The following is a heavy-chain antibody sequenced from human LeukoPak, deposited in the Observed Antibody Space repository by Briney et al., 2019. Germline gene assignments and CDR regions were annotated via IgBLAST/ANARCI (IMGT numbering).Heavy chain of an antibody. D-gene: IGHD3-16*02. CDR2: ISSSGSTI. CDR3: ARGYYGYVWGSYRLDYFDY. CDR1: GFTFSGYE. J-gene: IGHJ4*02. Sequence: PGGSLRLSCAASGFTFSGYEMNWVRQAPGKGLEWVSYISSSGSTIYYADSVKGRFTISRDNAKNSLYLQMNSLRAEDTAVYYCARGYYGYVWGSYRLDYFDYWGQGTLVTVSS. V-gene: IGHV3-48*03.